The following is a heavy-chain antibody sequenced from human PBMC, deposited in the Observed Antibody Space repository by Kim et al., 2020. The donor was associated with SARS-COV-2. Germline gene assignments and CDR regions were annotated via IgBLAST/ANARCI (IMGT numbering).Heavy chain of an antibody. V-gene: IGHV4-39*01. J-gene: IGHJ3*02. Sequence: SETLSLTCTVSGGSISSSSYYWGWIRQPPGKGLEWIGSIYYSGSTYYNPSLKSRVTISVDTSKNQFSLKLSSVTAADTAVYYCASAPMKDDAFDIWGQGTMVTVSS. CDR1: GGSISSSSYY. CDR2: IYYSGST. CDR3: ASAPMKDDAFDI.